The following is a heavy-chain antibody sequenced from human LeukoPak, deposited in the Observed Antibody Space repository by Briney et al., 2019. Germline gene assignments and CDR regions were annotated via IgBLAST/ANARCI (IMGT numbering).Heavy chain of an antibody. J-gene: IGHJ4*02. CDR1: GFTFSTSD. D-gene: IGHD6-25*01. Sequence: GGSLRLSCAASGFTFSTSDMHWVRQATGKGLEWVSAIGSAGDTYYADSVKGRFTISREDAKNSLYLQMNSLRAGDTAVYYCARVVYSAYDYWGQGTLVTVSS. CDR2: IGSAGDT. V-gene: IGHV3-13*04. CDR3: ARVVYSAYDY.